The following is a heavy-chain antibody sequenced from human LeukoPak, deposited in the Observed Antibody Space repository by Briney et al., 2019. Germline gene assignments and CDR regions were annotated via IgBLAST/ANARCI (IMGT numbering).Heavy chain of an antibody. D-gene: IGHD3-22*01. V-gene: IGHV1-18*01. CDR2: ISAYNGNT. Sequence: ASVKVSCKASGYTFTSYGISWVRQAPGQGLEWMGWISAYNGNTNYAQKLQGRVTMTTDTSTSTAYMELRSLRSDDTAVYYCARAYYYDSSGYENWFDPWGQGTLVTVSS. CDR1: GYTFTSYG. J-gene: IGHJ5*02. CDR3: ARAYYYDSSGYENWFDP.